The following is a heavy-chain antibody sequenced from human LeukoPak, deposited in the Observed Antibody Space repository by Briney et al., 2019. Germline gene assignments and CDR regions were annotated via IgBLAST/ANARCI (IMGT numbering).Heavy chain of an antibody. V-gene: IGHV7-4-1*02. Sequence: ASVKVSCKASGYTFTTYPINWVRQAPGQGLQWMGWIDTNTGSPTYAQGFTGRFVFSLDTSVTTAYLQISSLKAEDTAVYYCARSLLGYYYYGMDVWGQGTTVTVSS. CDR1: GYTFTTYP. J-gene: IGHJ6*02. CDR3: ARSLLGYYYYGMDV. CDR2: IDTNTGSP.